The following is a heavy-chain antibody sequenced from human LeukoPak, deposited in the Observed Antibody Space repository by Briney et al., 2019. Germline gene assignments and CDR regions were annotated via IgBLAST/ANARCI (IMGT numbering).Heavy chain of an antibody. CDR2: ISYDGSNK. J-gene: IGHJ4*02. D-gene: IGHD4/OR15-4a*01. CDR3: AKDSSSLGGAFGY. CDR1: GFTFSSYG. Sequence: GGSLRLSCAASGFTFSSYGMHGVRQAPGKGLEWVAVISYDGSNKYYADSVKGRFTISRDNSKNTLYLQMNSLRAEDTAVFYCAKDSSSLGGAFGYWGQGTLVTVSS. V-gene: IGHV3-30*18.